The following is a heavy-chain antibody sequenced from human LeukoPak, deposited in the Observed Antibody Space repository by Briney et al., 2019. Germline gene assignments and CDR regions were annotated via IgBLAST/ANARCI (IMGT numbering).Heavy chain of an antibody. CDR3: ARDQGGP. Sequence: GGSLRLSCAASGFTFSTYTMNWVRQAPGKGLEWVSSITGNSHYIYYADSVKGRFNISRDNAQNSLFLQMNSLRDEDTAVYYCARDQGGPGGRGTLFTVSS. V-gene: IGHV3-21*04. J-gene: IGHJ5*02. CDR2: ITGNSHYI. CDR1: GFTFSTYT.